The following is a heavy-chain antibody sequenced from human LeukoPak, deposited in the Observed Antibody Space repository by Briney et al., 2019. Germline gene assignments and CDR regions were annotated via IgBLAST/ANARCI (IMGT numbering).Heavy chain of an antibody. D-gene: IGHD3-9*01. CDR3: VRAAQEGRDSLTGVQTGNWFDP. CDR2: MNPSSGNT. CDR1: GYNFTSYD. J-gene: IGHJ5*02. V-gene: IGHV1-8*01. Sequence: ASVKVSCKTSGYNFTSYDINWVRQATGQGPEWMRWMNPSSGNTGYAQNFQGRLDLTRNIALTTAYMELSSLTSEDTATYYCVRAAQEGRDSLTGVQTGNWFDPWGQGTLVTVSS.